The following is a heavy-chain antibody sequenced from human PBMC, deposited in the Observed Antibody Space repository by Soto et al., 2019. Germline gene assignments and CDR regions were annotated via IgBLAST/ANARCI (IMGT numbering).Heavy chain of an antibody. CDR3: AMVDVYVTPSPQDV. J-gene: IGHJ6*02. V-gene: IGHV1-18*01. CDR1: GYSFTRYG. Sequence: QVQLVQSRAEVKNPGASVKVSCKASGYSFTRYGIAWARQAPGQGLEWMGWINPYNGNTNYAQNLQGRVTLTTDTSTSTAYMELTSLRSNDTAIYYCAMVDVYVTPSPQDVWGQGTTVIVSS. D-gene: IGHD3-16*01. CDR2: INPYNGNT.